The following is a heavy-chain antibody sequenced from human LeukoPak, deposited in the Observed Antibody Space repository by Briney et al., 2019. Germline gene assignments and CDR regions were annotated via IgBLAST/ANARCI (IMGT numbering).Heavy chain of an antibody. J-gene: IGHJ4*02. CDR3: ARDLRLYYYGSGSRSPPGY. Sequence: GGSLRLSCAASGFTFSSYSMNWVRQAPGNGLDWVSSVSSSSSYIYYADSVKGRFTISSDNAKNSLYLQMNSLRAEDTAVYYCARDLRLYYYGSGSRSPPGYWGQGTLVTVSS. CDR2: VSSSSSYI. D-gene: IGHD3-10*01. V-gene: IGHV3-21*01. CDR1: GFTFSSYS.